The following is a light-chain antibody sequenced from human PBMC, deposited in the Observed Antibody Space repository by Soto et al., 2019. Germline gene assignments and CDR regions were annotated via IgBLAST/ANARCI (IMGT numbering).Light chain of an antibody. CDR3: QQYNSYWGT. J-gene: IGKJ1*01. CDR2: DAS. Sequence: DIQMTQSPSTLSASVGDRVTITCRASQSISSWLAWYQQKPGKAPKLLIYDASSLESGVPSRFSGSGSGTEFTLTISSLQPDDFAPYYCQQYNSYWGTFGQGTKVELK. CDR1: QSISSW. V-gene: IGKV1-5*01.